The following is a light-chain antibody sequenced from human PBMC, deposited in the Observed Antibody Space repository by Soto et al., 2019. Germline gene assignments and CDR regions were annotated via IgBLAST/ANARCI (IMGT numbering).Light chain of an antibody. CDR2: KAS. V-gene: IGKV1-5*03. CDR3: QQYNSYPC. CDR1: QSISSW. Sequence: DIQMTQSPSTLSASVGDRVTITCRASQSISSWLAWYQQKPGKAPKLLIYKASSLESGVPSRFSGSGSGTEFTLTISSLQPYDFATYYCQQYNSYPCFGGGTKVEIK. J-gene: IGKJ4*01.